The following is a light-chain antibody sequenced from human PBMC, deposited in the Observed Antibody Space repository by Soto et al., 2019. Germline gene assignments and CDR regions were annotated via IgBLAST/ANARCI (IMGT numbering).Light chain of an antibody. CDR3: QHRSNWPLT. CDR1: QGVRSY. CDR2: DAS. Sequence: EIVLTQSPATLSSSPGDRATLSCRASQGVRSYLAWYQQRPGQAPRLLIYDASTRVAGIPGRFSGSGSGTDFTLTITSLEPEDFAVYYCQHRSNWPLTFGGGTKVEIK. V-gene: IGKV3-11*01. J-gene: IGKJ4*01.